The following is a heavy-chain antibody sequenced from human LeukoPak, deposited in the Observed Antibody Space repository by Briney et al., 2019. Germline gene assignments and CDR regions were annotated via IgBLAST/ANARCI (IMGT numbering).Heavy chain of an antibody. J-gene: IGHJ4*02. CDR1: GFTLIGHY. CDR3: ATPWGCTRPDCPFLH. Sequence: ASVKVSCKASGFTLIGHYLHWLRQAPGQGLQWMGWINRKSGDTKYAQNFQGRVTMTSDTSISTSYMELSSLRSDDTAVYYCATPWGCTRPDCPFLHWGQGTLVTVSS. V-gene: IGHV1-2*02. D-gene: IGHD2-8*01. CDR2: INRKSGDT.